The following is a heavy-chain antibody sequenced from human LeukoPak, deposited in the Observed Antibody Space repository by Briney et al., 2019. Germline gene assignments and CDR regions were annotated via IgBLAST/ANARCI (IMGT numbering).Heavy chain of an antibody. V-gene: IGHV4-39*01. CDR2: IYYSGST. CDR1: GGSISSNSYY. D-gene: IGHD3-3*01. J-gene: IGHJ6*03. Sequence: SETLSLTCTVSGGSISSNSYYWGWIRQPPGKGLEWIGSIYYSGSTYYNPSLKSRVTISVDTSKNQFSLKLSSVTAADTAVYYCARQGNEYYDFWSGTPDGYYYMDVWGKGTTVTVSS. CDR3: ARQGNEYYDFWSGTPDGYYYMDV.